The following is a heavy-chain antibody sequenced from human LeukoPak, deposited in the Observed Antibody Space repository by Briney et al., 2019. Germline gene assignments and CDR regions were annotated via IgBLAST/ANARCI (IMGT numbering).Heavy chain of an antibody. D-gene: IGHD1-26*01. CDR1: GYTFTGYY. CDR2: INPNSGGT. CDR3: ARDYAGYSGSYYGGGY. J-gene: IGHJ4*02. Sequence: ASVKVSCKASGYTFTGYYMHWVRQAPGQGLEWMGRINPNSGGTNYAQKFQGRVTMTTDTSTSTAYMELRSLRSDDTAVYYCARDYAGYSGSYYGGGYWGQGTLVTVSS. V-gene: IGHV1-2*06.